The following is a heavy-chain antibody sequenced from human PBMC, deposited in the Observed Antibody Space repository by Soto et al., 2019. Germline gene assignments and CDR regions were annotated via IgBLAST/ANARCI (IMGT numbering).Heavy chain of an antibody. CDR2: IYYSGSA. CDR1: GGSISSYY. D-gene: IGHD5-18*01. J-gene: IGHJ4*02. Sequence: PSETLSLTRTVSGGSISSYYWSWIRQPPGKGLELIGYIYYSGSANYNPSLKSRVTISVDTSKNQFSLKLSSVTAADTAVYYCARAYSYGYGLYFDYWGQGTLVTVSS. V-gene: IGHV4-59*08. CDR3: ARAYSYGYGLYFDY.